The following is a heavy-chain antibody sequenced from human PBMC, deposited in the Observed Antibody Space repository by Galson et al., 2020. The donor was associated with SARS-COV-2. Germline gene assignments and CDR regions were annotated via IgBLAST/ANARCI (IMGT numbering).Heavy chain of an antibody. CDR2: ISYDGSNK. J-gene: IGHJ6*02. V-gene: IGHV3-30*03. CDR3: ARAVETHFFLGVGETRFNDGMDV. Sequence: QAGDSLRLSCATSGFTFSSSGMHWVRQAPGNGLERVAVISYDGSNKYYADSVKGRFTISRDNSKNTLYLQINSLRAEDTAVYYCARAVETHFFLGVGETRFNDGMDVGGPGTTVTVSS. CDR1: GFTFSSSG. D-gene: IGHD3-10*01.